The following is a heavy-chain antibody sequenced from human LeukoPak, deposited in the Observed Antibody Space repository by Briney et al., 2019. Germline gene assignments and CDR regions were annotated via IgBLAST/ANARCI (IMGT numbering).Heavy chain of an antibody. J-gene: IGHJ5*02. CDR3: AREGNWFDH. Sequence: SQTLSLTCTVSGGSISSGSDYWGWIRQPAGRGLEWIVRIYTSGSTNYNPSLTSRVPISVDTSKLQFSLKLSSVTAADTAVYYCAREGNWFDHWGQGTLVTVSS. V-gene: IGHV4-61*02. CDR2: IYTSGST. CDR1: GGSISSGSDY.